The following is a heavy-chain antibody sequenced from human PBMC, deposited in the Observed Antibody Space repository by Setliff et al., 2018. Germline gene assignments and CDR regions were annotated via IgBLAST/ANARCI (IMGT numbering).Heavy chain of an antibody. Sequence: SGPTLVNPRQTLTLTCTFSGFSFTTGPVGVAWIRQPPGKALEWLALVYWDDDKRYDPSLKSRLTITKDTSKNQVVLTMTNMDPVDTATYFCAHTSGGGNSACFDYWGQGVLVTVSS. CDR2: VYWDDDK. V-gene: IGHV2-5*05. D-gene: IGHD4-4*01. J-gene: IGHJ4*02. CDR3: AHTSGGGNSACFDY. CDR1: GFSFTTGPVG.